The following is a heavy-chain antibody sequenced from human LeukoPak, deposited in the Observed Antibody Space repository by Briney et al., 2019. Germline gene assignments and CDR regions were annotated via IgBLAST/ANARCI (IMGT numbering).Heavy chain of an antibody. CDR3: AKGPRTVRFGDRHKGMFDY. CDR2: ISGSGDKS. J-gene: IGHJ4*02. Sequence: GGSLRLSCAASGFTFSDYNMNWVRQAPGKGLEWVSVISGSGDKSYYTDSVKGRFTVSRDNSKNTVYLQMNSLRAEDTAVYYCAKGPRTVRFGDRHKGMFDYWGQGTLVTVSS. CDR1: GFTFSDYN. V-gene: IGHV3-23*01. D-gene: IGHD3-10*01.